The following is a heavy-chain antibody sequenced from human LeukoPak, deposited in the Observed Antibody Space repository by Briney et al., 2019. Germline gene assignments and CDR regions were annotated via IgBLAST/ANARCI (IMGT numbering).Heavy chain of an antibody. CDR3: ARVSPHNWFDP. CDR2: IYYSGST. V-gene: IGHV4-39*07. CDR1: GGSISSSSYY. J-gene: IGHJ5*02. Sequence: SETLSLNCTVSGGSISSSSYYWGWIRQPPGKGLEWIGGIYYSGSTYYNPSLKNRVTISVDTSKNQFSLKLSSVTAADTAVYYCARVSPHNWFDPWGQGTLVTVSS.